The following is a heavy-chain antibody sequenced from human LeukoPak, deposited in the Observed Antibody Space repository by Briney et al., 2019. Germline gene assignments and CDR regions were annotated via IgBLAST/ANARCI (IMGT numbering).Heavy chain of an antibody. CDR1: GFTFRSYA. J-gene: IGHJ1*01. CDR3: ARASYCGGDCYPPGAEYFQH. V-gene: IGHV3-23*01. CDR2: ISGSGGST. Sequence: PGGSLRLSCAASGFTFRSYAMSWVRQAPGKGLEWVSAISGSGGSTYYADSVKGRFTISRDNSKNTLHLQMHSLRAADTAVYYCARASYCGGDCYPPGAEYFQHWGQGTLVTVSS. D-gene: IGHD2-21*02.